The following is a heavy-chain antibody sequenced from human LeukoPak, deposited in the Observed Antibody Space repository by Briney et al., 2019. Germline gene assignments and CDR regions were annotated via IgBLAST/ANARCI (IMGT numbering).Heavy chain of an antibody. CDR2: IYYSGST. CDR3: ARGRDDAFDI. V-gene: IGHV4-61*05. J-gene: IGHJ3*02. CDR1: GGSISSSSYY. Sequence: RSSETLSLTCTVSGGSISSSSYYWSWIRQPPGKGLEWIGYIYYSGSTNYNPSLKSRVTISVDTSKNQFSLKLSSVTAADTAVYYCARGRDDAFDIWGQGTMVTVSS.